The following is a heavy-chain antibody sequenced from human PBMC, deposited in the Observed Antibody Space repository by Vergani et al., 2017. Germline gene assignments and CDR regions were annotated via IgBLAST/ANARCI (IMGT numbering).Heavy chain of an antibody. CDR2: ISAYNGNT. D-gene: IGHD1-26*01. V-gene: IGHV1-18*01. Sequence: QVQLVQSGAEVKKPGSSVKVSCKASGGTFSSYAISWVRQAPGQGLEWMGWISAYNGNTNYAQKLQGRVTMTTDTSTSTAYMELRSLRSDDTAVYYCARGAPPIVGATLTNWFDPWGQGTLVTVSS. J-gene: IGHJ5*02. CDR1: GGTFSSYA. CDR3: ARGAPPIVGATLTNWFDP.